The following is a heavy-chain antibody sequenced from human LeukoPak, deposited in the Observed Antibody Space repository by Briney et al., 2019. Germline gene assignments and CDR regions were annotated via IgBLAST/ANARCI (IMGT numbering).Heavy chain of an antibody. Sequence: GGSLRLSCAASGFTFSNAWMSWVRQAPGKGLEWVGRIKSKTDGGTTDYAATVKGRFTISRDDSKNTLYLQMNSLKTEDTAVYYCTTGYYDSSGYYYWGQGTLVTVSS. V-gene: IGHV3-15*01. D-gene: IGHD3-22*01. J-gene: IGHJ4*02. CDR1: GFTFSNAW. CDR2: IKSKTDGGTT. CDR3: TTGYYDSSGYYY.